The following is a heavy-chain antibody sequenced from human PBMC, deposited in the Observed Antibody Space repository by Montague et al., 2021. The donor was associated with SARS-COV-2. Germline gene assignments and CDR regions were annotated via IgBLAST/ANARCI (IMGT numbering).Heavy chain of an antibody. CDR1: GGSFSGYY. CDR3: ARLGEGVVPAPIHGGGPYYSYFYMDV. V-gene: IGHV4-34*01. CDR2: INHSGSA. D-gene: IGHD2-2*02. Sequence: SETLSLTCAVYGGSFSGYYWNWIRQPPGKGLEWIGEINHSGSANYNPSLKRRVTISVDMSKNQFSLKLNSVTAADTAVYYCARLGEGVVPAPIHGGGPYYSYFYMDVWGKGATVTVSS. J-gene: IGHJ6*03.